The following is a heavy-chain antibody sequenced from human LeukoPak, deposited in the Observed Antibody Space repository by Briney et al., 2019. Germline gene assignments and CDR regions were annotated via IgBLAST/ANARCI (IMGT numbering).Heavy chain of an antibody. V-gene: IGHV4-34*01. CDR1: GGSFSDYN. CDR2: ISHSGST. J-gene: IGHJ3*02. CDR3: ASRPDGFDI. Sequence: SETLSLTCAVYGGSFSDYNWNWIRQPPGKGLEWIGEISHSGSTSYDPSLESRVTISVDTSKNQFSLQLNSVTAADTAVYYCASRPDGFDIWGQGTLVTVSS.